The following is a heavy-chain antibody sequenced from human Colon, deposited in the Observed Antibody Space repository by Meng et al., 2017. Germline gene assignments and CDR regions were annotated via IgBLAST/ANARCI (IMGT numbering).Heavy chain of an antibody. Sequence: VQLQASGPGLVRPSETLSLTCTVSGGSVSSGNHYWGWIRQPPGKGLEWIGYIDYSRSINYYPSLKSRVTMSVDTSKNQLSLKLSSVTAGDTAVYYCAGGPWEFDSWGRGILVTVSS. D-gene: IGHD1-26*01. J-gene: IGHJ4*02. CDR2: IDYSRSI. V-gene: IGHV4-61*01. CDR1: GGSVSSGNHY. CDR3: AGGPWEFDS.